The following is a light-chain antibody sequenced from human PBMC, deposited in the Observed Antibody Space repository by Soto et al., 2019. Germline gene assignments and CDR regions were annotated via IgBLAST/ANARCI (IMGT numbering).Light chain of an antibody. J-gene: IGLJ1*01. CDR2: DVS. V-gene: IGLV2-14*01. CDR1: SSDVGGYNY. CDR3: SSYTSSSTPFSV. Sequence: QSALTQPASVSGSPGQSITISCTGTSSDVGGYNYVSWYQQHPGNAPKLMIYDVSNRPSGVSNRFSGSKSGNTASLTISGLQAEDEADYYCSSYTSSSTPFSVFGTGTKLTVL.